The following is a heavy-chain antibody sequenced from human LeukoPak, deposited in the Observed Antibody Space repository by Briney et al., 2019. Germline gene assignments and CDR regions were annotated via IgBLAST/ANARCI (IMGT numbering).Heavy chain of an antibody. J-gene: IGHJ4*02. CDR1: VLTFDNYA. D-gene: IGHD3-22*01. Sequence: GGSLRLSCAASVLTFDNYAMHWVRQAPGKGLEWVSGISWNSGNIGYADSVKGRFTISRDNAKNSLYLQMNSLRAEDTALYYCAKDRSLVEDSSGYYSGFDYWGQGTLVTVSS. CDR3: AKDRSLVEDSSGYYSGFDY. CDR2: ISWNSGNI. V-gene: IGHV3-9*01.